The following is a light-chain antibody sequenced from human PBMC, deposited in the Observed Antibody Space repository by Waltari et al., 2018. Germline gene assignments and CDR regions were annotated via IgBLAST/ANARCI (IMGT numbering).Light chain of an antibody. CDR1: QSIFYSSNNKNY. CDR3: QQYYSNLVT. Sequence: DIVMTQSPDSLAVSLGERATIKCTSSQSIFYSSNNKNYLAWYQQKPGQPPKLLIYWASPRESGVPDRFSGSGSGTDFTLTISSLQAEDVAVYSCQQYYSNLVTFGGGTKVEIK. V-gene: IGKV4-1*01. CDR2: WAS. J-gene: IGKJ4*01.